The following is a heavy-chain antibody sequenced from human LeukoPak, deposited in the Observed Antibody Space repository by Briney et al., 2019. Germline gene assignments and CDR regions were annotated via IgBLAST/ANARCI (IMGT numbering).Heavy chain of an antibody. D-gene: IGHD3-22*01. Sequence: PGGSLRLSCAASGFTVSYNYINWVRQAPGKGLEWVSVIYYSGTTYYADSVKGRFTISKDNSKNTVYLEMNSLRAEDTAVYCCARSYSSESSGWHRPVDCWGQGTLVTVSS. CDR1: GFTVSYNY. CDR2: IYYSGTT. CDR3: ARSYSSESSGWHRPVDC. J-gene: IGHJ4*02. V-gene: IGHV3-53*01.